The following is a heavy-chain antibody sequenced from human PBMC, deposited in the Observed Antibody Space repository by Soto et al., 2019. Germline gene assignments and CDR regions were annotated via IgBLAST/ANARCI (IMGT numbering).Heavy chain of an antibody. CDR1: GYSISSGYY. Sequence: SLTCAVSGYSISSGYYWGWIRQPPGKGLEWLGTTYYGASSYYNPSLRSRITILLDASTNQLSLKLSSVTAADTAVCFCGRVAGSASWYETDSWGQGILVTVSS. V-gene: IGHV4-38-2*01. D-gene: IGHD6-13*01. CDR3: GRVAGSASWYETDS. CDR2: TYYGASS. J-gene: IGHJ4*02.